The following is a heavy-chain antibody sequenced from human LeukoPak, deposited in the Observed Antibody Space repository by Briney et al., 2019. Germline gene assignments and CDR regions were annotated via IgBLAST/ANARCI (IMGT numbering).Heavy chain of an antibody. V-gene: IGHV4-39*07. CDR3: ARDLLGSGRDGYNSEITPYYFDY. J-gene: IGHJ4*02. CDR2: IYYSGST. CDR1: GGSISSSSYY. D-gene: IGHD5-24*01. Sequence: PSETLSLTCTVSGGSISSSSYYWGWIRQPPGKGLEWIGSIYYSGSTYYNPSLKSRVTISVDTSKNQFSLKLSSVTAADTAVYYCARDLLGSGRDGYNSEITPYYFDYWGQGTLVTVSS.